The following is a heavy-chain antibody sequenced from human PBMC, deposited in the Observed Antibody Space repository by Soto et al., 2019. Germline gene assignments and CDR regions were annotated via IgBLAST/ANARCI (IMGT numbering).Heavy chain of an antibody. D-gene: IGHD3-16*02. V-gene: IGHV3-48*03. CDR1: GFTFSSYE. CDR2: ISGSGYTSDAGPTI. J-gene: IGHJ1*01. CDR3: ARVSQSFIEYFQY. Sequence: GGSLRLSCAASGFTFSSYEMIWVRQAPGKGLEWVSYISGSGYTSDAGPTIHYADSVKGRFTISRNNAKNSLYLQMNSLRVEDTAVYYCARVSQSFIEYFQYWGQGTLVTVSS.